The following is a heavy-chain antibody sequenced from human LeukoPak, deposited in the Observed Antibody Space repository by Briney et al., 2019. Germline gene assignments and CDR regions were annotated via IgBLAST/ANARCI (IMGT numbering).Heavy chain of an antibody. CDR1: GGSISSYY. J-gene: IGHJ5*02. D-gene: IGHD1-26*01. V-gene: IGHV4-59*01. CDR3: ARRSGSYSS. Sequence: PSETLSLTCTVSGGSISSYYWSWMRQPPGKGLEWIGYIYYSGSTNYNPSLKSRVTISVDTSKNQFSLKLSSVTAADTAVYYCARRSGSYSSWGQGTLVTVSS. CDR2: IYYSGST.